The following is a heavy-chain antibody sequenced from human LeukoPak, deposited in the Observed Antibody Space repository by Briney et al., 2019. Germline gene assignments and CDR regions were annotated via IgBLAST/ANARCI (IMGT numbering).Heavy chain of an antibody. D-gene: IGHD6-19*01. CDR1: GGSFSGYY. CDR3: ARGKIAVAGPNWFDP. Sequence: MASETLSLTCAVYGGSFSGYYWSWIRQPPGKGLEWIGEINHSGSTNYNPSLKSRVTISVDTSKNQFSLKLSSVTAADTAVYYCARGKIAVAGPNWFDPWGQGTLVTVPS. CDR2: INHSGST. V-gene: IGHV4-34*01. J-gene: IGHJ5*02.